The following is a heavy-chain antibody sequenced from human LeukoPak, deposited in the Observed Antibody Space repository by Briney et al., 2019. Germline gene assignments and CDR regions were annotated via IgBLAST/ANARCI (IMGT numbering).Heavy chain of an antibody. Sequence: PSETLSLTCTVSGGSISSYYWSWIRQPPGKGLEWLGYIYYSGSTNYNPSLKSRVTISVDTSKNQFSLKLSSVTAADTAVYYCARSSGLDAFDIWGQGTMVTVSS. CDR1: GGSISSYY. V-gene: IGHV4-59*01. CDR3: ARSSGLDAFDI. D-gene: IGHD6-19*01. CDR2: IYYSGST. J-gene: IGHJ3*02.